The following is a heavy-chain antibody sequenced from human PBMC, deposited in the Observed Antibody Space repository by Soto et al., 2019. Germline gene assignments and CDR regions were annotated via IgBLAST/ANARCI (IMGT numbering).Heavy chain of an antibody. D-gene: IGHD5-18*01. CDR1: GFTFSNYG. CDR3: ARTPVRGTAMVIRYGMDV. J-gene: IGHJ6*02. Sequence: GGSMRLSCTASGFTFSNYGTHWVRQAPGKGLEWVAVIWYDGSNIYYSDSVQVLFTIARDNSKNTLYLQMNSLRTEDTAVYYCARTPVRGTAMVIRYGMDVWGQGTTVTVSS. CDR2: IWYDGSNI. V-gene: IGHV3-33*01.